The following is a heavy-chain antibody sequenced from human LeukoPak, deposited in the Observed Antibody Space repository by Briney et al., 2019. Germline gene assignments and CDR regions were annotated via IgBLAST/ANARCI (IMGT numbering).Heavy chain of an antibody. CDR1: GFTFSSYA. J-gene: IGHJ5*02. CDR2: ISGSGGST. V-gene: IGHV3-23*01. D-gene: IGHD3-10*01. CDR3: ARASGDFTATWFDP. Sequence: GGSLRLSCAASGFTFSSYAMSWVRQAPGKGLEWVSAISGSGGSTYYADSVKGRFTISRDNSKNTLYLQMNSLRAEDTAVYYCARASGDFTATWFDPWGQGTLVTVSS.